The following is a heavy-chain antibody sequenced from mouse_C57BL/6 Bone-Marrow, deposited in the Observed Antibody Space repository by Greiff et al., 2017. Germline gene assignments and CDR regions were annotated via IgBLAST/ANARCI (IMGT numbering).Heavy chain of an antibody. CDR1: GYTFTSYW. CDR2: IDPSDSYT. J-gene: IGHJ2*01. Sequence: QVQLQQPGAELVMPGASVKLSCKASGYTFTSYWMHWVKQRPGQGLEWIGEIDPSDSYTNYNQQFKGKSTLTVDKSSSTAYMQLSSLTSEDSAVYYCARDTRGYFDYWGQGTTLTVSS. V-gene: IGHV1-69*01. CDR3: ARDTRGYFDY. D-gene: IGHD3-3*01.